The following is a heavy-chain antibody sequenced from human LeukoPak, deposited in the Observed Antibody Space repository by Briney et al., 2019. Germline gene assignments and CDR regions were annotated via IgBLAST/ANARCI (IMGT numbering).Heavy chain of an antibody. CDR1: GFTFSSYA. CDR3: ARDTYYYDSSGYGVVGPDY. V-gene: IGHV3-21*01. D-gene: IGHD3-22*01. J-gene: IGHJ4*02. CDR2: ISSSSSYI. Sequence: GGSLRLSCAASGFTFSSYAMSWVRQAPGKGLEWVSSISSSSSYIYYADSVKGRFTISRDNAKNSLYLQMNSLRAEDTAVYYCARDTYYYDSSGYGVVGPDYWGQGTLVTVSS.